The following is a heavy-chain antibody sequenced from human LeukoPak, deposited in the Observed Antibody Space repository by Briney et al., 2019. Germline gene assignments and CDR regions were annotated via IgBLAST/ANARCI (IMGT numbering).Heavy chain of an antibody. Sequence: SETLSLTCTVSGGSISSYYWSWIRQPPGKGLEWIGYIYYSGSTNYNPSLKSRVTISVDTSKNQFSLKLSSVTAADTAVYYCARVGGSFRLDAFDIWGQGTMVTVSS. CDR2: IYYSGST. V-gene: IGHV4-59*01. D-gene: IGHD1-26*01. CDR1: GGSISSYY. J-gene: IGHJ3*02. CDR3: ARVGGSFRLDAFDI.